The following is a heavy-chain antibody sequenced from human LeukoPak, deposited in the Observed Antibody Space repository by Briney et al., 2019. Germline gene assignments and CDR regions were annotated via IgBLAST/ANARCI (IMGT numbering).Heavy chain of an antibody. Sequence: PGGSLRLSCVDSGITFSRYWMSWVRQAPGKGLEWVANIKQDGGEKYYVDSVKGRFTISRDNAKNSLYLQMNSLRIEDTAVYYCARDGWPLDYWGQGTLVTVSS. V-gene: IGHV3-7*03. D-gene: IGHD6-19*01. CDR1: GITFSRYW. CDR2: IKQDGGEK. CDR3: ARDGWPLDY. J-gene: IGHJ4*02.